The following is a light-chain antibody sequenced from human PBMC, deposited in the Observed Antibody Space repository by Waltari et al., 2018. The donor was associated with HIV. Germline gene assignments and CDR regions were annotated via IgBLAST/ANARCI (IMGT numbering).Light chain of an antibody. J-gene: IGKJ1*01. CDR2: WAS. CDR3: QQYLDFPRT. CDR1: QSVLYTSKNKNS. V-gene: IGKV4-1*01. Sequence: IDMTQSPDSLTVSLGERATINGQSSQSVLYTSKNKNSLAWYQHKSGQPPKLLIYWASARESGVPDRFSGSGSGTDFNLTISSLQAEDVVVYYCQQYLDFPRTFGQGTKVEVK.